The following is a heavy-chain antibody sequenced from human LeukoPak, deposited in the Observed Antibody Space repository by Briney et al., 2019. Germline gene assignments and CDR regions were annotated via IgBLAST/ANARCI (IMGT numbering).Heavy chain of an antibody. CDR3: ARVKRSSRPYGFRAFDY. D-gene: IGHD3-10*01. CDR1: GFNVSSNY. Sequence: GGSLRLSCAASGFNVSSNYMSWVRQPPGKGLEWVANIKQDGSEKYYVDSVKGRFTISRDNAKNSLYLQMNSLRAEDTAVYYCARVKRSSRPYGFRAFDYWGQGTLVTVSS. V-gene: IGHV3-7*01. CDR2: IKQDGSEK. J-gene: IGHJ4*02.